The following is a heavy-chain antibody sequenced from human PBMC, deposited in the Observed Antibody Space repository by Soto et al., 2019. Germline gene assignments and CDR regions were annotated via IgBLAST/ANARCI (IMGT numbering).Heavy chain of an antibody. CDR1: GGSIGTGGYY. V-gene: IGHV4-31*03. J-gene: IGHJ5*02. CDR2: FYYSGST. CDR3: ARSVFP. Sequence: QVQLQESGPGLVKPSQTLSLTCTVSGGSIGTGGYYWNWIRQHPGKGLEWIGYFYYSGSTYYNPSLKSRVTISVNSSKNEFSLKLSSVTAADSAVYYCARSVFPWGQGTMVTVSS.